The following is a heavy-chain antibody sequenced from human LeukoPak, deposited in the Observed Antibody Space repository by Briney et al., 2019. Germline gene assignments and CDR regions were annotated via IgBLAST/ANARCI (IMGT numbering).Heavy chain of an antibody. D-gene: IGHD3-22*01. CDR3: ARGGDSSGLPIDY. V-gene: IGHV4-61*02. J-gene: IGHJ4*02. Sequence: SQTLSLTCTVSGGSISSGSYYWSWIRQPAGKGLEWIGRIYTSGSTNYNPSLKGRVTISVDTSKNQFSLKLSSVTAADTAVYYCARGGDSSGLPIDYWGQGTLVTVSS. CDR1: GGSISSGSYY. CDR2: IYTSGST.